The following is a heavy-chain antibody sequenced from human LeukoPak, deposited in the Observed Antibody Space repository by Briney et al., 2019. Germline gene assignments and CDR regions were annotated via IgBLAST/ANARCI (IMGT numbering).Heavy chain of an antibody. Sequence: ASVKVSCKASGYTFTSYYMHWVRQAPGQGLEWMGIINPSGGSTSYAQKFQGRDTMTRDTSTSTVYMELSSLRSEDTAVYYCARDGGMITFGGVIPNYCYYGMDVWGQGTTVTVSS. CDR3: ARDGGMITFGGVIPNYCYYGMDV. CDR1: GYTFTSYY. CDR2: INPSGGST. V-gene: IGHV1-46*01. D-gene: IGHD3-16*02. J-gene: IGHJ6*02.